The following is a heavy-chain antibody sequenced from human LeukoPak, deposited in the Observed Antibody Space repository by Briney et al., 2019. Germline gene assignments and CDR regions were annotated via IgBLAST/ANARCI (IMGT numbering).Heavy chain of an antibody. Sequence: SETLSLTCAVYGGSFNGYYWSWIRQPPGKGLEWIGEINHSGRTDYNPSLKSRVTISVDRSKIQFSLKLSSVTAAGTAVYYCARGALSDDFWSGYDYWGQGTLVTVSS. CDR3: ARGALSDDFWSGYDY. J-gene: IGHJ4*02. CDR2: INHSGRT. D-gene: IGHD3-3*01. V-gene: IGHV4-34*01. CDR1: GGSFNGYY.